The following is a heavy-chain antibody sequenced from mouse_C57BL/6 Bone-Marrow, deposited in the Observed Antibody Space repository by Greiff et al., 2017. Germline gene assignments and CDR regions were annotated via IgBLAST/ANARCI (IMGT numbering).Heavy chain of an antibody. V-gene: IGHV1-69*01. J-gene: IGHJ2*01. Sequence: QVQLQQSGAELVMPGASVKLSCKASGYTFTSYWMHWVKQRPGQGLEWIGEIDPSDSYTNYNQKFKGKSTLTVTKSSSTAYMQLGSLTSEDSAVYYCARDYYDYWGQGTTLTVSS. CDR2: IDPSDSYT. CDR3: ARDYYDY. CDR1: GYTFTSYW.